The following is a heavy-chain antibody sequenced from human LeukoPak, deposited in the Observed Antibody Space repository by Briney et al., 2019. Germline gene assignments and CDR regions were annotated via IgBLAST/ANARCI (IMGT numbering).Heavy chain of an antibody. CDR2: IYYSGST. J-gene: IGHJ4*02. CDR1: GGSISSYY. CDR3: ARGIASSTSDFDH. Sequence: PSETLFLTCTVSGGSISSYYWSWIRQPPGKGLEWIGYIYYSGSTNYNPSLKSRVTISVDTSKNQFSLKLSSVTAADTAVYYCARGIASSTSDFDHWGQGTLVTVSS. V-gene: IGHV4-59*01. D-gene: IGHD2-2*01.